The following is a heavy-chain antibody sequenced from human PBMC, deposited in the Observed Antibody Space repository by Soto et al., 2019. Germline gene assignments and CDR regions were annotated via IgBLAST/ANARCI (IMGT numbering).Heavy chain of an antibody. V-gene: IGHV1-18*01. Sequence: ASVKVSCKASGYTFNAYGITWVRQAPGQGLEWMGWINPYNGNTKFAQKLQDRVTMTTATSTSTAYMELASLRSDDTAVYYCARGCIAVTTHLCYWGQGTLVTVSS. J-gene: IGHJ4*02. CDR1: GYTFNAYG. CDR3: ARGCIAVTTHLCY. CDR2: INPYNGNT. D-gene: IGHD4-17*01.